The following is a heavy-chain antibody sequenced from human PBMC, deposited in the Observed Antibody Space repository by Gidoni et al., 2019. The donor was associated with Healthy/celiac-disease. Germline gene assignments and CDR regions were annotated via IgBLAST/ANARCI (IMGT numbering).Heavy chain of an antibody. D-gene: IGHD6-19*01. J-gene: IGHJ4*02. V-gene: IGHV1-2*06. CDR3: ARDLRTLSRAVAGNLDY. Sequence: QVQLVQSGAEVKKPGASVKVSCKASGYTFTGYYMHWVRQAPGQGLEWMGRINPNSGGTNYAQKFQGRVTMTRDTSISTAYMELSRLRSDDTAVYYCARDLRTLSRAVAGNLDYWGQGTLVTVSS. CDR1: GYTFTGYY. CDR2: INPNSGGT.